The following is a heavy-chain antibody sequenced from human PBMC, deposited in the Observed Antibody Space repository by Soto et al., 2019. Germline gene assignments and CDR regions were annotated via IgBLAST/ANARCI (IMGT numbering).Heavy chain of an antibody. CDR3: ARDLRVGPEEYLDF. V-gene: IGHV1-24*01. D-gene: IGHD3-3*01. CDR2: FDGEDGQT. CDR1: GYSFSEMS. J-gene: IGHJ4*02. Sequence: ASVKVSCKVSGYSFSEMSMHWVRQTPEKGLEWMGSFDGEDGQTMYAQKFQGRVTMSIDTSKKQFSLRLNSVTPADTAVYYCARDLRVGPEEYLDFWGQGTLVTVSS.